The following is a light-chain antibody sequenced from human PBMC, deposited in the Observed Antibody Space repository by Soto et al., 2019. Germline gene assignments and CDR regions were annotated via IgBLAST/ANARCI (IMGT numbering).Light chain of an antibody. CDR1: SSDVGGYNY. V-gene: IGLV2-14*01. CDR3: SSYTSSSTPRV. CDR2: EVS. J-gene: IGLJ3*02. Sequence: QSVLTQPASVSGSPGQSITISCTGTSSDVGGYNYVSWYQQHPGKAPKLMIYEVSNRPSGVSNRFSGSKSGNTASLTISGLQAEDEADYYGSSYTSSSTPRVFGGGTKVTGL.